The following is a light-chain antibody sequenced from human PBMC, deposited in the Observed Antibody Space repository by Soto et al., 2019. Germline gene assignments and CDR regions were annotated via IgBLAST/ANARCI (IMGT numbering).Light chain of an antibody. J-gene: IGLJ1*01. Sequence: QSVLTQPASVSGYPGQSIAISCTGTSGDVGGYDYVSWYQKHPDKAPKLMIYEVTKRPSWVSNCFYGSKSGNTASLTISRLQPEDEADYYCSSHTSGSTRVFGSGTKLTVL. V-gene: IGLV2-14*01. CDR1: SGDVGGYDY. CDR3: SSHTSGSTRV. CDR2: EVT.